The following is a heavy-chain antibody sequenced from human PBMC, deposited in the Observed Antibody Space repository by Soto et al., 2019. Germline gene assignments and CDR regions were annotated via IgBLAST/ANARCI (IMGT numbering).Heavy chain of an antibody. CDR2: INHSGST. CDR1: GGSFSGYY. Sequence: QVQLQQWGAGLLKPSETLSLTCAVYGGSFSGYYWNWIRQPPGKGLEWIGEINHSGSTNYNPSLKTRVTLSVDTSKDQFSLKLSSVTAADPAVYYCARGWGSIFDYWGQGTLVTVSS. V-gene: IGHV4-34*01. CDR3: ARGWGSIFDY. D-gene: IGHD7-27*01. J-gene: IGHJ4*02.